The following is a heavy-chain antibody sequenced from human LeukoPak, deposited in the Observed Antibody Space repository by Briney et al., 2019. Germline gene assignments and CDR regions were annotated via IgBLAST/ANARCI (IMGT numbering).Heavy chain of an antibody. V-gene: IGHV4-39*01. D-gene: IGHD4-17*01. CDR2: IYYSGST. CDR1: GGSISSSSYY. J-gene: IGHJ2*01. Sequence: SETLSLTCTVSGGSISSSSYYWGWIRQPPGKGLEWIGSIYYSGSTYYNPSLKSRVTISVDTSKNQFSLKLSSVTAADTAVYYCARRTSHGDYWCFDLWGRGTLVTVSS. CDR3: ARRTSHGDYWCFDL.